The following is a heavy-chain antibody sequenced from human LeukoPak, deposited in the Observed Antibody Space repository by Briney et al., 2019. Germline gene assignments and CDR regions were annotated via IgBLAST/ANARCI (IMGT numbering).Heavy chain of an antibody. J-gene: IGHJ5*02. V-gene: IGHV1-2*02. CDR2: ISPNSGGT. D-gene: IGHD3-10*01. CDR1: GYTFSDYY. Sequence: ASVKVSCKASGYTFSDYYVHWVRQAPGQGLEWMGWISPNSGGTNYAQKFQGRVTLTRDTSISAAYMELSSLRSEDTAVYYCARGVGTMVRGVTSWFDPWGQGTLVTVSS. CDR3: ARGVGTMVRGVTSWFDP.